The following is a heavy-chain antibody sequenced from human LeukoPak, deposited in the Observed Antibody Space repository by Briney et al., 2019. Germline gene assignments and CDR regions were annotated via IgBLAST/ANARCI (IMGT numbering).Heavy chain of an antibody. CDR2: IYYSGST. D-gene: IGHD6-19*01. J-gene: IGHJ5*02. Sequence: SETLSLTCTVSGGSISSSSYYWGWIRQPPGKGLEWIGSIYYSGSTYYNPSLKSRVTISVDTSKNQFSLKLSSVTAADTAVYYRARDIIAVAGAGFDPWGQGTLVTVSS. CDR1: GGSISSSSYY. V-gene: IGHV4-39*07. CDR3: ARDIIAVAGAGFDP.